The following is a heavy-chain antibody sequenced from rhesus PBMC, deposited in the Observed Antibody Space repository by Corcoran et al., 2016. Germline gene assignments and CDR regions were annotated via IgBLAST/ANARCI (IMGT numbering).Heavy chain of an antibody. CDR1: GGSISGYYY. Sequence: QVQLQESGPGLVKPSETLSLTCTVSGGSISGYYYWSWIRQPPGKGLEWIGGSYGNSASNYYNPSLKSRVTISKETSKNQFSLKLRSVTAADTAVYYGARGDDSGYKPVDYWGQGVLVTVSS. D-gene: IGHD3-28*01. J-gene: IGHJ4*01. CDR3: ARGDDSGYKPVDY. CDR2: SYGNSASN. V-gene: IGHV4-143*01.